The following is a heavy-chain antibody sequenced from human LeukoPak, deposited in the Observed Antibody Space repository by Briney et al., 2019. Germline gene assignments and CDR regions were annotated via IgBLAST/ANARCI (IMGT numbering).Heavy chain of an antibody. Sequence: KFQGRVTITRDTSASTAYMELSSLRSEDTAVYYCARDRMELINWFDPWGQGTLVTVSS. J-gene: IGHJ5*02. D-gene: IGHD4/OR15-4a*01. CDR3: ARDRMELINWFDP. V-gene: IGHV1-3*01.